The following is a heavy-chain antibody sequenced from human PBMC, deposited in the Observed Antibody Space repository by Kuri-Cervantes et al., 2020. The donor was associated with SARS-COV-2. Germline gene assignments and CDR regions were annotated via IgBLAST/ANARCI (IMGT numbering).Heavy chain of an antibody. CDR1: GCTFSSYA. CDR2: IKSKTDGGTT. V-gene: IGHV3-15*01. Sequence: GESRKISCAASGCTFSSYAMSWVRQAPGKGLEWVGRIKSKTDGGTTDYAAPVKGRFTISRDDSKNTLYLQMNSLKTEDTAVYYCTTLWSAWGQGTLVTVSS. J-gene: IGHJ4*02. CDR3: TTLWSA. D-gene: IGHD3-3*01.